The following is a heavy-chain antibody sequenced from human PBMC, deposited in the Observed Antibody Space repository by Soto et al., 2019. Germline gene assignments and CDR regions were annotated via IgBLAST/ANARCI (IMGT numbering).Heavy chain of an antibody. CDR1: GFTFSSYE. CDR2: ITGSGFTI. J-gene: IGHJ4*02. D-gene: IGHD3-22*01. Sequence: GGSLRLSCAASGFTFSSYEMTWVRQAAGKGLEWVSYITGSGFTIYYADSVKGRFTISRDNAKNSVYLQMNSLRVEDTAVYYCARTYYDGTGYYYLHSGGQGTPVTVSS. V-gene: IGHV3-48*03. CDR3: ARTYYDGTGYYYLHS.